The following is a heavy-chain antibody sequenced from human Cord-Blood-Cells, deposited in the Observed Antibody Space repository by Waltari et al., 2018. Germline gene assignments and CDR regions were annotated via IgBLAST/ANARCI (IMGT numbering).Heavy chain of an antibody. V-gene: IGHV3-9*01. Sequence: EVQLVVSGGGLVQPGRSLRLSCAASGFTFDVYALHWVRQAPGKGLEWVSGISWNRGSIGYADSVKGRFTISRDNAKNSLYLQMNSLRAEDTALYYCAKARYSYGYEFDYWGQGTLVTVSS. CDR2: ISWNRGSI. CDR3: AKARYSYGYEFDY. D-gene: IGHD5-18*01. CDR1: GFTFDVYA. J-gene: IGHJ4*02.